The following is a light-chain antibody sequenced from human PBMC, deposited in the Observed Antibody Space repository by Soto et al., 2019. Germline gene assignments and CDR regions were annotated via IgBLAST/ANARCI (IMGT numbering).Light chain of an antibody. CDR3: QQYDTSPLT. Sequence: EIVLTQSPGTLSLSPGERATLSCRASQSVRSSRLAWYQQKPGQAPRLLIYGASSRATGIPDRFSGSESGTGFTLIISRLEPQDFAVYYCQQYDTSPLTFGGGTKVEIK. CDR1: QSVRSSR. V-gene: IGKV3-20*01. J-gene: IGKJ4*01. CDR2: GAS.